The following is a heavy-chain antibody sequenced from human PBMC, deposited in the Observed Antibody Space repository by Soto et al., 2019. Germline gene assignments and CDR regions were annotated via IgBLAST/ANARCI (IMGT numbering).Heavy chain of an antibody. Sequence: SDTLSLTCTVSGGSISSYYWSWIRQPPGKGLEWIGYIYYSGSTNYNPSLKSRVTISVDTSKNQFSLKLSSVTAADTAVYYCASGREMATPNYWGQGTLVTVSS. CDR1: GGSISSYY. CDR3: ASGREMATPNY. CDR2: IYYSGST. D-gene: IGHD5-12*01. J-gene: IGHJ4*02. V-gene: IGHV4-59*07.